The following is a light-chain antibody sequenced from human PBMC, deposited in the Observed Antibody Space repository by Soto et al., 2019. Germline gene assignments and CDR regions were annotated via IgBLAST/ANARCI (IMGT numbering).Light chain of an antibody. CDR3: QQRPNWPLT. V-gene: IGKV3-11*01. Sequence: EIVLTQSPATLSLSPGERATLSCRASQSISSHLAWYQQKPGQAPRLLIYDASNRATGIPARFSGSGSGTDFTLTITSLEPEDVAVYYCQQRPNWPLTFGGGTKVEIK. CDR1: QSISSH. CDR2: DAS. J-gene: IGKJ4*01.